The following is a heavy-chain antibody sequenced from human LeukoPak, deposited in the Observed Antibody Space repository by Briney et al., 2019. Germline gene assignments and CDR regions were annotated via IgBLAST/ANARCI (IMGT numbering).Heavy chain of an antibody. CDR1: GFTFISYW. Sequence: PGGSLRLSCAASGFTFISYWMSWVRQAPGKGLEWVANIKQDGSEKYYVDSVKGRFTISRDNAKNSLYLQMNSLRAEDTAVYYCARDNDDYGDYEELSTYMDVWGKGTTVTISS. CDR3: ARDNDDYGDYEELSTYMDV. D-gene: IGHD4-17*01. V-gene: IGHV3-7*01. J-gene: IGHJ6*03. CDR2: IKQDGSEK.